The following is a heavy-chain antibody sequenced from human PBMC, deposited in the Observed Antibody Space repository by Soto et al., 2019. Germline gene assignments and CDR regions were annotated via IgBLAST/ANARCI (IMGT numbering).Heavy chain of an antibody. Sequence: QVQLVESGGGVVQPGRSLRLSCAASGFTFSNYAIHWVRQAPGKGLEWVAVISYDGSNKYYADSVKGRFTISRDNSKNTLCLQINSLRAEDTAVYYCVREDTGSFDYWGQGTLVTFSS. CDR2: ISYDGSNK. CDR1: GFTFSNYA. CDR3: VREDTGSFDY. D-gene: IGHD2-8*02. J-gene: IGHJ4*02. V-gene: IGHV3-30-3*01.